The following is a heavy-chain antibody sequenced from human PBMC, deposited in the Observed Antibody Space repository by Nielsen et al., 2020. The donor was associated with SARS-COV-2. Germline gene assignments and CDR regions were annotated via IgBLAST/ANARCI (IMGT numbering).Heavy chain of an antibody. J-gene: IGHJ6*02. V-gene: IGHV1-58*02. Sequence: SVKASCKASGFTFTSTAMQWVRQARGQRLEWIGRIIVGSGNTNYAQKFQERVTITRDMSTSRAYMELSSLRAEDTAVYYCAAEAGDRPGYCSGGSCPGATGYGMDVWGQGTTVTVSS. CDR2: IIVGSGNT. CDR1: GFTFTSTA. CDR3: AAEAGDRPGYCSGGSCPGATGYGMDV. D-gene: IGHD2-15*01.